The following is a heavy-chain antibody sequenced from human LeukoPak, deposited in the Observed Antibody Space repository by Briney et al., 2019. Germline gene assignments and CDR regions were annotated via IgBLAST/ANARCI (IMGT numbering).Heavy chain of an antibody. V-gene: IGHV3-74*01. J-gene: IGHJ4*02. CDR3: ARGSLWFGELVGDY. CDR2: INSDGSST. Sequence: GGSLRLSCAASGLTFSSYWMRWVRQAPGKGLVWVSRINSDGSSTSYADSVKGRFTISRDNAKNTLYLQMNSLRAEDTAVYYCARGSLWFGELVGDYWGQGTLVTVSS. D-gene: IGHD3-10*01. CDR1: GLTFSSYW.